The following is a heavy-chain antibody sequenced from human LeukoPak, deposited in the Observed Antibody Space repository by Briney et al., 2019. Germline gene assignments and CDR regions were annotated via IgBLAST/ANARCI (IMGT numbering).Heavy chain of an antibody. CDR1: GFTFSSYS. D-gene: IGHD6-13*01. CDR3: ARDWVAAAGTVWFDP. CDR2: ISSSSYI. V-gene: IGHV3-21*01. J-gene: IGHJ5*02. Sequence: PGGSLRLSCAASGFTFSSYSMNWVRQAPGKGLEWVSSISSSSYIYYADSVKGRFTISRDNAKNTLYLQMNSLRAEDTAVYYCARDWVAAAGTVWFDPWGQGTLVTVSS.